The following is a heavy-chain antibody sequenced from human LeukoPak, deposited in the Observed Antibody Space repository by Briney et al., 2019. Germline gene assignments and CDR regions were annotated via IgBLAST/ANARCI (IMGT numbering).Heavy chain of an antibody. CDR1: GFTFSSYS. V-gene: IGHV3-21*01. CDR3: TKAGVVGAKAGFDN. J-gene: IGHJ4*02. CDR2: IDSSSNYI. D-gene: IGHD1-26*01. Sequence: GGSLRRSCAASGFTFSSYSMNWVRQAPGKGLEWVSSIDSSSNYIFYADSVKGRFTISRDNAKNSLDLQMNNLRDEDTAIYYCTKAGVVGAKAGFDNWGQGTLVTVSS.